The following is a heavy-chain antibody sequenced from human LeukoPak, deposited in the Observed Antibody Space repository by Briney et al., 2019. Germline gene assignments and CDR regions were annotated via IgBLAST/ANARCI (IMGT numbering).Heavy chain of an antibody. CDR1: GSSISSYY. Sequence: SETLSLTCTVSGSSISSYYWSWIRQPPGKGLEWIGYIYHSGSTYYNPSLKSRVTTSADTSKNQFSLKLSSVTAADTAVYFCARGRNDAFDIWGQGTMVTVSS. CDR2: IYHSGST. D-gene: IGHD1-14*01. V-gene: IGHV4-59*01. CDR3: ARGRNDAFDI. J-gene: IGHJ3*02.